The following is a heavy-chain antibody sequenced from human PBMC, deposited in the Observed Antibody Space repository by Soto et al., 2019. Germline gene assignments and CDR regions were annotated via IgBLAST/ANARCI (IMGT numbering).Heavy chain of an antibody. D-gene: IGHD3-22*01. CDR3: VKGVNYYDSSGFAFEI. CDR1: GFTFSNYD. V-gene: IGHV3-23*01. CDR2: IGGSSGRT. Sequence: PGGSLRLSCAVSGFTFSNYDMTWVRQVPGKGLEWVSSIGGSSGRTHYADSVKGRFTVSRDNSKNTLYLDMNSLRAEDTAVYYCVKGVNYYDSSGFAFEIWGQGTMVTVSS. J-gene: IGHJ3*02.